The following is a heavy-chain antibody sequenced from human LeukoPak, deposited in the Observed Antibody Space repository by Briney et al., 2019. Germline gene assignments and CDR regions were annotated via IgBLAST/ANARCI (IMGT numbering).Heavy chain of an antibody. Sequence: QPGGSLRLSCAASGFTFSSYAMHWVRQAPGKGLEWVAVISYDGSNKYYADSVKGRFTISRANSKNTLYLQMNSLRDADTAVYYCARAYGGNSSGGDYWGEGTLVTVSS. CDR1: GFTFSSYA. CDR2: ISYDGSNK. J-gene: IGHJ4*02. CDR3: ARAYGGNSSGGDY. D-gene: IGHD4-23*01. V-gene: IGHV3-30-3*01.